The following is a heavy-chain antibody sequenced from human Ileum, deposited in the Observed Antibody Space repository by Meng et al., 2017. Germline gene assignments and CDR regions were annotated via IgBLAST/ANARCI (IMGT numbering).Heavy chain of an antibody. CDR2: TYYRSKWYS. D-gene: IGHD3-3*01. CDR3: ASGSGSLDY. V-gene: IGHV6-1*01. CDR1: GGSVSSNIAA. Sequence: QVHLQQSGPGLARPSQTLTLPCAVSGGSVSSNIAAWNWIRQSPLRGLEWLGRTYYRSKWYSEYAVSVKSRISITPDTSKNQFSLQMNSVTPEDTAVYYCASGSGSLDYWGPGTLVTVFS. J-gene: IGHJ4*02.